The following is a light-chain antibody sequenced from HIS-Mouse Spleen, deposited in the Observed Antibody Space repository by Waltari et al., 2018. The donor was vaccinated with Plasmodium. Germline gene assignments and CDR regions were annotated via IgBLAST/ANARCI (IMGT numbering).Light chain of an antibody. CDR2: AAS. V-gene: IGKV1-39*01. Sequence: DIQMTQSPSSLSASVGDRVTITCRASQSISNYLNWYQQKPGKAPKFLIYAASTLQSGVPARCSGSGFGTDFTLTISSLQPEDFATYYCQQSYSTWTFGQGTKVEIK. J-gene: IGKJ1*01. CDR3: QQSYSTWT. CDR1: QSISNY.